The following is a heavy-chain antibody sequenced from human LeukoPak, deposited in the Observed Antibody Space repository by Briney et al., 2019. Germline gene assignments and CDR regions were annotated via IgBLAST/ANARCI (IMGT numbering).Heavy chain of an antibody. CDR2: IIPILGIA. CDR3: ARALKKPPQSLGGYYYGMDV. V-gene: IGHV1-69*04. D-gene: IGHD3-16*01. J-gene: IGHJ6*02. CDR1: GGTFSSYA. Sequence: GASVKVSCKASGGTFSSYAISWVRQAPGQGLEWMGRIIPILGIANYAQKFQGRVTITADKSTSTAYMELSSLRSEDTAVYYCARALKKPPQSLGGYYYGMDVWGQGTTVTVSS.